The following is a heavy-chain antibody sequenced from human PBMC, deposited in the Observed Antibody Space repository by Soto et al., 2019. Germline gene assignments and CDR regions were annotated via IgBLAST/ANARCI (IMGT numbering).Heavy chain of an antibody. CDR2: IIPIFGTA. D-gene: IGHD6-6*01. J-gene: IGHJ4*02. Sequence: SVKVSCKASGGTFSSYAISWVRQAPGQGLEWMGGIIPIFGTANYAQKFQGRVTITADESTSTAYVELSSLRSEDTAVYYCARDAQYSSSSGWRREFDYWGQGTLVTVSS. CDR1: GGTFSSYA. CDR3: ARDAQYSSSSGWRREFDY. V-gene: IGHV1-69*13.